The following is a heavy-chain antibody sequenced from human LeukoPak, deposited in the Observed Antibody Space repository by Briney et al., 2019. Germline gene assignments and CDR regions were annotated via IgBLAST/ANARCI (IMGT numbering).Heavy chain of an antibody. CDR1: GGSISSYY. CDR2: IYYSGST. Sequence: SETLPLTCTVSGGSISSYYWSWIRQPPGKGLEWIGYIYYSGSTNYNPSLKSRVTISVDTSKNQFSLKLSSVTAADTAVYYCARVPYGDYFDYWGQGTLVTVSS. CDR3: ARVPYGDYFDY. J-gene: IGHJ4*02. D-gene: IGHD4-17*01. V-gene: IGHV4-59*01.